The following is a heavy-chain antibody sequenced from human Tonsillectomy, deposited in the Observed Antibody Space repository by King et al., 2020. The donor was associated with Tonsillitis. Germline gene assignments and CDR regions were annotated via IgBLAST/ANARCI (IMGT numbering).Heavy chain of an antibody. V-gene: IGHV3-21*01. CDR1: GFHFSSYT. J-gene: IGHJ5*02. Sequence: VQLVESGGGLVKPGGSLRLSCEASGFHFSSYTMDWVRQAPGKGLEWVSSISPTATHILYAGSVRGRFTMSRDNAKNSPYLHMNSLRVDDTAVYYCATDNGYGADSTSWGQGTLVTVSS. CDR3: ATDNGYGADSTS. CDR2: ISPTATHI. D-gene: IGHD4-23*01.